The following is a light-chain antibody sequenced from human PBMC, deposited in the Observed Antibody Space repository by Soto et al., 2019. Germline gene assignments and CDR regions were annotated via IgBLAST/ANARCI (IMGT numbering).Light chain of an antibody. V-gene: IGLV2-14*03. CDR1: SSDIAAYDL. CDR3: TSFAPGRIYV. Sequence: QAALTQPASVSGSPEQSITISCRGTSSDIAAYDLVSWYQQHPGGAPKLIIYEVSHRFSGLSYRFPGSKSGNTASLTISGLQAEDEGDYYCTSFAPGRIYVFGSGTKVTVL. CDR2: EVS. J-gene: IGLJ1*01.